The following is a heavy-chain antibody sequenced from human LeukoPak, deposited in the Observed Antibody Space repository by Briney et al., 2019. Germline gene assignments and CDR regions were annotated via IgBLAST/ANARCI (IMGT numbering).Heavy chain of an antibody. Sequence: GGSLRLSCAASGFTFSSYAMHWVRQAPGKGLEYVSAISSNGGRTYYANSVKGRFTISRDNSKNTLYLQMGSLRAEDMAVYYCARGPPTGIAAPGHTTYYYYYMDVWGKGTTVTVSS. D-gene: IGHD6-6*01. J-gene: IGHJ6*03. CDR1: GFTFSSYA. V-gene: IGHV3-64*01. CDR2: ISSNGGRT. CDR3: ARGPPTGIAAPGHTTYYYYYMDV.